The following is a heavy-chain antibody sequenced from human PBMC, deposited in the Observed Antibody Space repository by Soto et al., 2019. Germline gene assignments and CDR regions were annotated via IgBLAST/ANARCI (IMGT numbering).Heavy chain of an antibody. J-gene: IGHJ5*02. V-gene: IGHV1-18*01. CDR3: ARGGVVVVAATQNWFDP. Sequence: GASVKVSCKASGYTFSTYGVSWVRQAPGQGLEWMGWIGAYNGDTNYAQKIQGRVTMNTDTSTSTAYMELSRLRSDDTAVYYCARGGVVVVAATQNWFDPWGQGTLVTVSS. CDR1: GYTFSTYG. D-gene: IGHD2-15*01. CDR2: IGAYNGDT.